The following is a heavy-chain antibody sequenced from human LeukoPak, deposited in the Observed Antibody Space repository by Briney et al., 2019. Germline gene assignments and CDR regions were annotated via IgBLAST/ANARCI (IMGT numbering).Heavy chain of an antibody. Sequence: GGSLRLSCAASGFTFDDYAMHWVRQAPGKGLEWVALISWEGDTTYYADSVRGRFTISRDNSKSSMYLQMNSLRTEDTAFYYCTRDTDYGSATNYFDSWGQGTLVSVSS. CDR3: TRDTDYGSATNYFDS. V-gene: IGHV3-43*01. CDR2: ISWEGDTT. CDR1: GFTFDDYA. J-gene: IGHJ4*02. D-gene: IGHD3-10*01.